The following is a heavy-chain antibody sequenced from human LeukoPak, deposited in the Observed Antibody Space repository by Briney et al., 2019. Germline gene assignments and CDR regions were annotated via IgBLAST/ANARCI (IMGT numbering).Heavy chain of an antibody. CDR2: ISYDGSNK. CDR3: AKEFGELFANVYYYYGMDV. V-gene: IGHV3-30*18. CDR1: GFAFSSYG. Sequence: GRSLRLSCAASGFAFSSYGMHWVRQAPGKGLEWVAVISYDGSNKYYAESVKGRFTISRDNSKNKLYLQMNSLRAEDTAVYYCAKEFGELFANVYYYYGMDVWGKGTTGTVSS. J-gene: IGHJ6*04. D-gene: IGHD3-10*01.